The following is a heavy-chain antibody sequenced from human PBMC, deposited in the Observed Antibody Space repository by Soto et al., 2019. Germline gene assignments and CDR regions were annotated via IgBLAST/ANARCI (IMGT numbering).Heavy chain of an antibody. Sequence: ITLKESGPPLVKPTQTLTLTCTFSGFSLSTSAVGVGWIRQPPGKALQWLALIYWDDDKRYSPSLNSRLTITKDKSDNPVVLTMTNMSPVYTATYACGYGYYNSGRCDAWGPGTLVTVSS. CDR1: GFSLSTSAVG. J-gene: IGHJ5*02. V-gene: IGHV2-5*02. CDR2: IYWDDDK. D-gene: IGHD3-10*01. CDR3: GYGYYNSGRCDA.